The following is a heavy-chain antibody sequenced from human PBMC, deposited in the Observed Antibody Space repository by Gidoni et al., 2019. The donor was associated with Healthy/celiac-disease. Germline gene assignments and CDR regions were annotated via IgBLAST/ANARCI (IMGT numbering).Heavy chain of an antibody. CDR1: GGSFSGYY. D-gene: IGHD5-12*01. V-gene: IGHV4-34*01. Sequence: QVQLQQWGAGLLKPSETLSLTCAVYGGSFSGYYWSWIRQPPGKGLEWIGEINHSGSTNYNPSLKSRVTISVDTSKNQFSLKLSSVTAADTAVYYCARGLRTVGFWARAEYGGYFSDNLTWFDPWGQGTLVTVSS. CDR2: INHSGST. CDR3: ARGLRTVGFWARAEYGGYFSDNLTWFDP. J-gene: IGHJ5*02.